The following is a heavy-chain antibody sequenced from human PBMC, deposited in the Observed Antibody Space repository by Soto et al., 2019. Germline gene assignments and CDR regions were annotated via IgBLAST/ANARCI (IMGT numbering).Heavy chain of an antibody. V-gene: IGHV3-23*01. CDR3: AHPRGYGVFDAYDI. CDR2: TTATGRGT. Sequence: GGSLRLSCAASGFTFTTYAMSWVRQAPGQGLEWVSATTATGRGTYYADSVQGRFTISRDNSKNTLYLQMTSLRIEDTALYYCAHPRGYGVFDAYDIWGQGTLVTVSS. CDR1: GFTFTTYA. J-gene: IGHJ3*02. D-gene: IGHD4-17*01.